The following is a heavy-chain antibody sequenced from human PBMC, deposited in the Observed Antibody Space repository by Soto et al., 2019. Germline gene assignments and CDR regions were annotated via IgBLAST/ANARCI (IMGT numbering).Heavy chain of an antibody. CDR2: IYYSGST. J-gene: IGHJ4*02. CDR1: GGSISSGDYY. CDR3: AREHYYYDSSGYYSALDY. D-gene: IGHD3-22*01. V-gene: IGHV4-30-4*01. Sequence: SETLSLTCTVSGGSISSGDYYWSWIRQPPGKGLEWIGYIYYSGSTYYNPSLKSRVTISVDTSKNQFSLKLSSVTAADTAVYYCAREHYYYDSSGYYSALDYRGQGTLVTVSS.